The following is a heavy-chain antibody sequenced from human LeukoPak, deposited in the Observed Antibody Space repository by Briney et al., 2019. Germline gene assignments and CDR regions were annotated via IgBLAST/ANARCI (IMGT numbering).Heavy chain of an antibody. CDR1: GGSLSSGSYY. D-gene: IGHD5-18*01. Sequence: SETLSLTCTVSGGSLSSGSYYWSWIPQPAGKGLEWIGRIYTSGTTNSHPSLKSRVPISVDTSKNQFSLNLSSVTAADTAVYYCARVNKAMGLYYYYYMDVWGKGTTVTVSS. V-gene: IGHV4-61*02. CDR3: ARVNKAMGLYYYYYMDV. CDR2: IYTSGTT. J-gene: IGHJ6*03.